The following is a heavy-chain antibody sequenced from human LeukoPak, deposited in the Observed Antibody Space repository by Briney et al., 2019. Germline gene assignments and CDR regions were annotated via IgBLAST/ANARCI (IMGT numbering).Heavy chain of an antibody. CDR3: ARDGDNSHWYSVRLGMDV. D-gene: IGHD6-13*01. CDR2: INPSGGST. CDR1: GYTFTSYY. J-gene: IGHJ6*02. Sequence: GASVKVSCKASGYTFTSYYMHWVRQAPGQGLEWMGIINPSGGSTSYAQKFQGRVTMTRDTSTSTVYMELSSLRSEDTAVYFCARDGDNSHWYSVRLGMDVWGQGTTVTVSS. V-gene: IGHV1-46*01.